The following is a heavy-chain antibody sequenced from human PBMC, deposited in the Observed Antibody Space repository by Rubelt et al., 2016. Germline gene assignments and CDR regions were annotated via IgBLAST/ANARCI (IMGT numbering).Heavy chain of an antibody. V-gene: IGHV3-23*01. CDR1: GFSFISYA. CDR3: AKGSYGSGSWTFDF. CDR2: ISGSGGST. Sequence: VQVLESGGGLVRPGGSLRLSCAASGFSFISYAMSWVRQAPGKGLEWVSGISGSGGSTYYAESVKGRFTISRDSSKNTLVLQMNILRAEDTAVYYCAKGSYGSGSWTFDFWGQGTLVTVSS. D-gene: IGHD3-10*01. J-gene: IGHJ4*02.